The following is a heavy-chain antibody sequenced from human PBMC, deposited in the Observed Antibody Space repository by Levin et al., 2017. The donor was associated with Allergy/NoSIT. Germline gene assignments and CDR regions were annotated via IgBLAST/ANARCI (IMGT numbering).Heavy chain of an antibody. J-gene: IGHJ4*02. CDR2: ISSSSSYI. CDR1: GFTFSSYS. Sequence: MSGGSLRLSCAASGFTFSSYSMNWVRQAPGKGLEWVSSISSSSSYIYYADSVKGRFTISRDNAKNSLYLQMNSLRAEDTAVYYCARDLLYYYDSSGYYYRPGSFDYWGQGTLVTVSS. CDR3: ARDLLYYYDSSGYYYRPGSFDY. D-gene: IGHD3-22*01. V-gene: IGHV3-21*01.